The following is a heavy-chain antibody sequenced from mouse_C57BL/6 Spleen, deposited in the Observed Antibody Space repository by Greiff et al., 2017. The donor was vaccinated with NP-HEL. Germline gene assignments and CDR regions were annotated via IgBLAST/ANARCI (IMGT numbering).Heavy chain of an antibody. V-gene: IGHV1-64*01. D-gene: IGHD1-1*01. J-gene: IGHJ4*01. Sequence: VQLQQPGAELVKPGASVKLSCKASGYTFTSYWMHWVKQRPGQGLEWIGMIHPNSGSTNYNEKFKSKATLTVDKSSSTAYMQLSSLTSEDSAVYYCARTSYGSSYEGYYAMDYWGQGTSVTVSS. CDR2: IHPNSGST. CDR1: GYTFTSYW. CDR3: ARTSYGSSYEGYYAMDY.